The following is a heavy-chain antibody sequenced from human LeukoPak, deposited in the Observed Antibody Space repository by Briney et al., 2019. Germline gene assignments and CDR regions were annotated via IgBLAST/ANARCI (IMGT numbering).Heavy chain of an antibody. CDR2: INPSGGST. D-gene: IGHD6-13*01. CDR3: ARESSSWFDY. CDR1: GYTFTIYY. J-gene: IGHJ4*02. Sequence: ASVTVSCKASGYTFTIYYMHWVRQAPGQGLEWMGIINPSGGSTSYAQKFQGRVTMTRDTSTSTVYMELSSLRSEDTAVYYCARESSSWFDYWGQGTLVTVSS. V-gene: IGHV1-46*01.